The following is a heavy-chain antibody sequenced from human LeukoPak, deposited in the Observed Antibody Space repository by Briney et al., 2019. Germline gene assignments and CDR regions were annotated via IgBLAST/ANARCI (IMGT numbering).Heavy chain of an antibody. CDR3: ARGFGVVTPDRLYYFDY. D-gene: IGHD3-3*01. V-gene: IGHV1-69*01. CDR2: PIFGTT. Sequence: PIFGTTNYAQKFQGRVTITADESTSTAYMELSSLRSEDTAVYYCARGFGVVTPDRLYYFDYWGQGTLVIVSS. J-gene: IGHJ4*02.